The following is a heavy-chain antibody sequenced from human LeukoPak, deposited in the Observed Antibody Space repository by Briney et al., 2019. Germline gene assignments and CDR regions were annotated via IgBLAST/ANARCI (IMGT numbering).Heavy chain of an antibody. D-gene: IGHD6-6*01. CDR2: IYPGDSDT. V-gene: IGHV5-51*01. CDR3: ARLPLRSIAVGYYGMDV. J-gene: IGHJ6*02. Sequence: GESLKISCKGSGYSFTSYWIGWVRQMPGKGLEWMGIIYPGDSDTRYSPSFQGQVTISADKSISTAYLQWSSLKASDTAMYYCARLPLRSIAVGYYGMDVWGQGTTVTVSS. CDR1: GYSFTSYW.